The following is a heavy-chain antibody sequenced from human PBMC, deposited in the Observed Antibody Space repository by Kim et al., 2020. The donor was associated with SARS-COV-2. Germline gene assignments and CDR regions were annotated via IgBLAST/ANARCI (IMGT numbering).Heavy chain of an antibody. J-gene: IGHJ6*02. V-gene: IGHV3-30*18. D-gene: IGHD6-6*01. CDR3: AKSSSSSSYPYYYYYYGMDV. CDR2: ISYDESSK. CDR1: GYTFSSYG. Sequence: GGSLRLSCAASGYTFSSYGMHWVRQAPGKGLEWVAVISYDESSKYYAGSVKGRFTISRDNSRNTLYLQMNSLRAEDTAMYYCAKSSSSSSYPYYYYYYGMDVWGQGTTVTVSS.